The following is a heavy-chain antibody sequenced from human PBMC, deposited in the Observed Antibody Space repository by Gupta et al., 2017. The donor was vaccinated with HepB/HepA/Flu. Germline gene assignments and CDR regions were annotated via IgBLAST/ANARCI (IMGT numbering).Heavy chain of an antibody. D-gene: IGHD2-2*01. Sequence: QVQLQQWGAGLLKPSETLSLTCAVYGGSFSGYYWSWIRQPPGKGLEWIGEINHSGSTNYNPSLMSRVTISVDTSKNQFSLKLSSVTAADTAVYYCARGYCNSTSCYRPDWFDPWGQGTLVTVSS. CDR2: INHSGST. CDR3: ARGYCNSTSCYRPDWFDP. CDR1: GGSFSGYY. J-gene: IGHJ5*02. V-gene: IGHV4-34*01.